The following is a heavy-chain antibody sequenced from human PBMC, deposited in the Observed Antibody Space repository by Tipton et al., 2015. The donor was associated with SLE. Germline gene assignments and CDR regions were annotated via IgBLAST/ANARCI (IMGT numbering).Heavy chain of an antibody. Sequence: TLSLTCTVSGGSISTYYWSWIRQPPGKGLEWIGYVHNSGSSNYNPSLKSRVTFSVDTSKNQVSLKLTSVTAADTALYYCVRYMAKVTPYNYRGLDVWGQGTPVIVSS. J-gene: IGHJ6*02. V-gene: IGHV4-59*08. CDR1: GGSISTYY. D-gene: IGHD4-17*01. CDR2: VHNSGSS. CDR3: VRYMAKVTPYNYRGLDV.